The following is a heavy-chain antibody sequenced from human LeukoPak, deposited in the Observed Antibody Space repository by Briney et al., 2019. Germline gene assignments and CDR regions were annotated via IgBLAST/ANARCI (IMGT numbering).Heavy chain of an antibody. CDR3: AKVLTGSGWPFDY. V-gene: IGHV3-23*01. Sequence: GGSLRLSCAASGCTFSSYAMSWVRQAPGKGLEWVSAISGSGGSTYYADSVKGRFTISRDNSKNTLYLQMNSLRAEDTAVYYCAKVLTGSGWPFDYWGQGTLVTVSS. J-gene: IGHJ4*02. CDR1: GCTFSSYA. D-gene: IGHD6-19*01. CDR2: ISGSGGST.